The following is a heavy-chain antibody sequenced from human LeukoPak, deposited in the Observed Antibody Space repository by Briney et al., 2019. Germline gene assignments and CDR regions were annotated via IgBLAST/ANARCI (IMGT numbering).Heavy chain of an antibody. J-gene: IGHJ6*03. D-gene: IGHD2-21*02. CDR1: GGSFSGYY. Sequence: PSETLSLTCAVYGGSFSGYYWSWIRQPPGKGLEWIGETNHSGSTNYNPSLKSRVTISVDTSKNQFSLKLSSVTAADTAVYYCARGRGYCGGDCYSPSYYYYMDVWGKGTTVTVSS. V-gene: IGHV4-34*01. CDR2: TNHSGST. CDR3: ARGRGYCGGDCYSPSYYYYMDV.